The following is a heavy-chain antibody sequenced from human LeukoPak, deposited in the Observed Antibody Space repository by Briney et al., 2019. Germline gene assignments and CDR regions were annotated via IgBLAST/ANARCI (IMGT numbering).Heavy chain of an antibody. Sequence: GGPLRLSCAASGFTFSSYGMHWVRQAPGKGLEWVAFIRYDGSNKYYADSVKGRFTISRDNSKNTLYLQMNSLRAEDTAVYYCAKVRYYGSGRGRDFNYWGQGTLVTVSS. CDR3: AKVRYYGSGRGRDFNY. V-gene: IGHV3-30*02. CDR2: IRYDGSNK. J-gene: IGHJ4*02. CDR1: GFTFSSYG. D-gene: IGHD3-10*01.